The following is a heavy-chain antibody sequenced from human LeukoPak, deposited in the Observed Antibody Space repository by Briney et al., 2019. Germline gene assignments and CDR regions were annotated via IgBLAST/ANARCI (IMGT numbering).Heavy chain of an antibody. D-gene: IGHD1-26*01. CDR3: ARGGSGTYYHY. J-gene: IGHJ4*02. V-gene: IGHV4-61*05. CDR1: GGSISSSSYY. CDR2: IYYSGST. Sequence: KPSETLSLTCTVSGGSISSSSYYWGWIRQPPGKGLEWIGYIYYSGSTNYNPSLKSRVTISVDTSKNQFSLKLSSVTAADTAVYYCARGGSGTYYHYWGQGTLVTVSS.